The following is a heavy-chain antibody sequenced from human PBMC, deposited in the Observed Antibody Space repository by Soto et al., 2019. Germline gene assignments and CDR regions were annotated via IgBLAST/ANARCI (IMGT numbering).Heavy chain of an antibody. Sequence: GASVKVSCKASGYTFTGYYIHWVRQAPGQGLEWMGWINPNSGGTNYAQKFQGWVTMTRDTSISTAYMELSRLRSDGTAVYYCARSIAAAGANIDYWGQGTLVTVSS. CDR2: INPNSGGT. J-gene: IGHJ4*02. CDR1: GYTFTGYY. CDR3: ARSIAAAGANIDY. V-gene: IGHV1-2*04. D-gene: IGHD6-13*01.